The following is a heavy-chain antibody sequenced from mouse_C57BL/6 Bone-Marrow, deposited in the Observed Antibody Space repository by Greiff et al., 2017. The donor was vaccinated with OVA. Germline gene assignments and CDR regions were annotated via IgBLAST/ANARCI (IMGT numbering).Heavy chain of an antibody. CDR3: TTIGIYYDYAWFAY. V-gene: IGHV14-1*01. D-gene: IGHD2-4*01. CDR2: IDPEDGDP. CDR1: GFNIKATY. J-gene: IGHJ3*01. Sequence: EFQLKQSGAELVSPGASVRLSCTASGFNIKATYLHWLKQRLERGLGGIGRIDPEDGDPEYAPKFTGKATMTADTSSNTAYLQLSSLTSEDTAVYYCTTIGIYYDYAWFAYWGQGTLVTVSA.